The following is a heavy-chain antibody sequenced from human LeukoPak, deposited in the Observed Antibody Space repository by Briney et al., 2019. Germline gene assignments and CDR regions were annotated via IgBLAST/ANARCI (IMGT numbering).Heavy chain of an antibody. Sequence: SVKVSCKACGYTFTSYVINWVRQATGQGLERVGWMYPNSGNTGYAQKFQGRVTLIRKTPIRTAYMELNSLRSEDTAVYYCARGGVLGVTAIPTSPTSYYYYGMDVWGQGTTVTVSS. V-gene: IGHV1-8*01. CDR1: GYTFTSYV. CDR2: MYPNSGNT. D-gene: IGHD2-21*02. J-gene: IGHJ6*02. CDR3: ARGGVLGVTAIPTSPTSYYYYGMDV.